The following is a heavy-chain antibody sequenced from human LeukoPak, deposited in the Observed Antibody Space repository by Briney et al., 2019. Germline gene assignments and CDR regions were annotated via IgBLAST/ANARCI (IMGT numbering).Heavy chain of an antibody. V-gene: IGHV3-21*01. Sequence: PGGSLRLSCAASGFTFSSFSMNWVRQAPGKGLEWVSSISSSSSYIYYADSVKGRFTISRDNAKNSLYLQMNSLRAEDTSVYYCAMSIVVIPADIGYWGQGTLVTVSS. CDR1: GFTFSSFS. J-gene: IGHJ4*02. D-gene: IGHD2-2*02. CDR3: AMSIVVIPADIGY. CDR2: ISSSSSYI.